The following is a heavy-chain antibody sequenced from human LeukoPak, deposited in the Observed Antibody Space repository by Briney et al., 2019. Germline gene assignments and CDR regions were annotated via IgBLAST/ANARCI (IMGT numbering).Heavy chain of an antibody. CDR1: GFTFSSYS. CDR2: ISSSSSYI. D-gene: IGHD6-6*01. J-gene: IGHJ4*02. CDR3: ARDRTSRIAATRGIFDY. V-gene: IGHV3-21*01. Sequence: GGSLRLSCAASGFTFSSYSMNWVRQAPGKGLEWVSSISSSSSYIYYADSVKGRFTISRDNAKNSLYLQMNSLRAEDTAVYYCARDRTSRIAATRGIFDYWGQGTLVTVSS.